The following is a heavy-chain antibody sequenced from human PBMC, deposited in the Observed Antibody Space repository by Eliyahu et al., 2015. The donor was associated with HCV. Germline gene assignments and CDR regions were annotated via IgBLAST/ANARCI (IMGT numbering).Heavy chain of an antibody. CDR1: GYTFTSYG. Sequence: QVQLVQSGAEVKKPGASVKVSCKAXGYTFTSYGISWVRQAPGQGLEWMGWISAYNGNTNYAQKLQGRVTMTTDTSTSTAYMELRSLRSDDTAVYYCARDRFLDGHYYYGMDVWGQXTTVTVSS. J-gene: IGHJ6*02. CDR3: ARDRFLDGHYYYGMDV. V-gene: IGHV1-18*01. CDR2: ISAYNGNT. D-gene: IGHD3-3*01.